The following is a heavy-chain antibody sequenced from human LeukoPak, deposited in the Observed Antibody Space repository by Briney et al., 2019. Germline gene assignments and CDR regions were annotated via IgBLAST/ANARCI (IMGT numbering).Heavy chain of an antibody. CDR3: VRGTGY. V-gene: IGHV3-64D*06. CDR1: GFTFSTYV. CDR2: ISSNGDNT. J-gene: IGHJ4*02. Sequence: GGSLRLSCSVSGFTFSTYVMHWVRQAPGKGLEYVSAISSNGDNTYYADSVKGRFTISRDNPKNTLYPQMSSLRADDTAVYYCVRGTGYWGQGTLVTVSS.